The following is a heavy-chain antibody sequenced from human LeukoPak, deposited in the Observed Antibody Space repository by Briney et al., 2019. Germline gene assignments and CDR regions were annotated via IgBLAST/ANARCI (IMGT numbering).Heavy chain of an antibody. CDR2: IKQDGSEK. J-gene: IGHJ5*02. Sequence: GGSLRLSCAASGFTFSSYWMSWVRQAPGKGLEWVANIKQDGSEKYYVDSVKGRFTISRDNAKNSLYLRMNSLRAEDTAVYYCARDWKYYDFWSGYHNWLDPWGQGTLVTVSS. V-gene: IGHV3-7*01. D-gene: IGHD3-3*01. CDR3: ARDWKYYDFWSGYHNWLDP. CDR1: GFTFSSYW.